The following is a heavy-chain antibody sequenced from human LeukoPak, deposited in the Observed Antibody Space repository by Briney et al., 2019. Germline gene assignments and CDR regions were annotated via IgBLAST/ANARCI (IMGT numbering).Heavy chain of an antibody. D-gene: IGHD4-17*01. CDR2: IGISSNKV. CDR3: ARDQIVTTVTRPIGYHHGMDV. V-gene: IGHV3-21*01. CDR1: GFTLRSYT. Sequence: GGSLTLSCAASGFTLRSYTMNWVRQAPGKGLEWVSSIGISSNKVYYADSVKGRFTISRDNAKNALYLQMNSLSAEDTAVYFCARDQIVTTVTRPIGYHHGMDVWGQGTTVTVSS. J-gene: IGHJ6*02.